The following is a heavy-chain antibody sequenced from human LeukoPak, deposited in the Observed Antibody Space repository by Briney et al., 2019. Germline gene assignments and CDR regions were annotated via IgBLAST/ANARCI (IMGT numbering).Heavy chain of an antibody. J-gene: IGHJ3*02. D-gene: IGHD1-26*01. V-gene: IGHV3-30*18. Sequence: GSPKLSRSASGFTFHNHGMQRVRQAPGKGLEGVAVISYDGSNKYYADSVKGRFTISRDNSKNTLYLQMNSLRAEDTAVYYCAKDIGTWELLTAFDIWGQGTMVTVSS. CDR1: GFTFHNHG. CDR2: ISYDGSNK. CDR3: AKDIGTWELLTAFDI.